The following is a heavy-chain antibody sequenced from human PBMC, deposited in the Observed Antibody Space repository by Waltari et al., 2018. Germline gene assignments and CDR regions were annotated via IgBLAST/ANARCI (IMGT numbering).Heavy chain of an antibody. V-gene: IGHV3-21*02. CDR1: GFPFRCYN. CDR2: ISGSSSYI. CDR3: VRDRRGFSGYDWDFDY. J-gene: IGHJ4*02. Sequence: VQLVASGGVLVKPGGSLRLPCAASGFPFRCYNMKRGRQAPGKGLECVSSISGSSSYIYYADSLQGRFTISRDNAKNSLYLQMNSLRAEDTALYYCVRDRRGFSGYDWDFDYWGRGTLVTVSS. D-gene: IGHD5-12*01.